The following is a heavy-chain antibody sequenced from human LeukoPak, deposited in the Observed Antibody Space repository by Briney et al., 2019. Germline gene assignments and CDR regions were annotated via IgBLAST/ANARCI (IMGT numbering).Heavy chain of an antibody. CDR2: IYYSGST. J-gene: IGHJ5*02. CDR3: ARKIAAAGTGNWFDP. CDR1: GGSISSSSYY. V-gene: IGHV4-39*01. D-gene: IGHD6-13*01. Sequence: SETLSLTCTVSGGSISSSSYYWGWIRQPPGKGLEWIVSIYYSGSTYYNPSLKSRVTISVDTSKNQFSLKLSSVTAADTAVNYCARKIAAAGTGNWFDPWGQGTLVTVSS.